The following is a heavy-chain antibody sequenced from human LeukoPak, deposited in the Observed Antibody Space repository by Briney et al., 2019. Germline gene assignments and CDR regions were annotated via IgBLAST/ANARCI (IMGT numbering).Heavy chain of an antibody. CDR3: ARGWSSSSYFNF. CDR1: GASVSRYY. Sequence: SDTLSLTCTVSGASVSRYYWNWIRQPAGKGLEWIGRIYDSGTTNSNPSLKSRVAMSVDTSRNQFSLQLFSLTAAATAVYYCARGWSSSSYFNFWGQGILVTVSS. V-gene: IGHV4-4*07. J-gene: IGHJ4*02. D-gene: IGHD6-6*01. CDR2: IYDSGTT.